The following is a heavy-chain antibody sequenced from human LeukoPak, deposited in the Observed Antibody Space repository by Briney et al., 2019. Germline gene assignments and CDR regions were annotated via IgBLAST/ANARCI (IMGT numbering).Heavy chain of an antibody. CDR1: GFTFDDYA. CDR2: ISWDGGST. Sequence: PGGSLRLSCAASGFTFDDYAMHWVRQAPGKGLEWVSLISWDGGSTYYADSVKGRFTISRDNSKNTLYLQMNSLRAEDTAVYYCAKGSRSGYYHYFDYWGQETLVTVSS. D-gene: IGHD3-22*01. J-gene: IGHJ4*02. CDR3: AKGSRSGYYHYFDY. V-gene: IGHV3-43D*04.